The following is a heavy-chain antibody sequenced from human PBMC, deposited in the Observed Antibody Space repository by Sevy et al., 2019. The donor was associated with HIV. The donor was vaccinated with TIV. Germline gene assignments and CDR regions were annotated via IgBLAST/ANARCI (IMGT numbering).Heavy chain of an antibody. CDR3: IRRYSSSSGFYYYYGMDV. CDR2: ISAYNGNT. Sequence: ASVKVSCKASGYTFTSYGISWVRQAPGQGLEWMGWISAYNGNTNYAQKLQGRVTMTTDTSTSTADMERRSLRSDDTAVYYCIRRYSSSSGFYYYYGMDVWGQGTTVTVSS. D-gene: IGHD6-6*01. CDR1: GYTFTSYG. V-gene: IGHV1-18*04. J-gene: IGHJ6*02.